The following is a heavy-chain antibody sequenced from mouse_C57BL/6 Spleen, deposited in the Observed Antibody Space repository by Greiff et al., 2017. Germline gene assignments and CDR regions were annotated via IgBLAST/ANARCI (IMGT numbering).Heavy chain of an antibody. J-gene: IGHJ4*01. V-gene: IGHV1-64*01. Sequence: VQLQQPGAELVKPGASVKLSCKASGYTFTSYWMHWVKQRPGQGLEWIGMIHPNSGSTNYNEKFKSKATLTVDKSSSTAYMQLSSLTSEDSAVXYCARRDYSNFYAMAYWGQGTSVTVSS. CDR3: ARRDYSNFYAMAY. D-gene: IGHD2-5*01. CDR2: IHPNSGST. CDR1: GYTFTSYW.